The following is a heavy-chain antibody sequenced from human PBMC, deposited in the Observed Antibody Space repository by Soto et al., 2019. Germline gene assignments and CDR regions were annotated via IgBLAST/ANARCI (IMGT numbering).Heavy chain of an antibody. D-gene: IGHD6-19*01. CDR2: IYYSGST. J-gene: IGHJ4*02. CDR3: ARHRGSSVWDY. Sequence: QVQLQESGPGLVKPSETLSLTCTVSGGSINTYYWSWIRQPPGKTLEYIGYIYYSGSTYYNPSLQRRVTISIDTSKNQFSLKLSSVTAADTAVYYCARHRGSSVWDYWGQGTLVTVSS. CDR1: GGSINTYY. V-gene: IGHV4-59*08.